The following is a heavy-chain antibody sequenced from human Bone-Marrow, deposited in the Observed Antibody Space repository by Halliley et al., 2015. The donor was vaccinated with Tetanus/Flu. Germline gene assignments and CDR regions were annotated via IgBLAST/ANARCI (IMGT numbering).Heavy chain of an antibody. J-gene: IGHJ2*01. V-gene: IGHV4-59*01. D-gene: IGHD4-17*01. CDR2: IYYGGST. Sequence: LRLSCSVSGGSMGSYYWTWIRQSPGKGPEWIGYIYYGGSTDYNPSLKSRVTIDRSNNEFSLKLSSVTAGDTAVSYCARGRVYGDFGYFDFWGRGSLVSVSS. CDR3: ARGRVYGDFGYFDF. CDR1: GGSMGSYY.